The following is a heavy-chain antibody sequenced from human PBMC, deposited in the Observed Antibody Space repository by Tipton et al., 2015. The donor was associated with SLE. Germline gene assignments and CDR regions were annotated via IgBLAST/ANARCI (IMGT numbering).Heavy chain of an antibody. Sequence: LRLSCAVYGGSFSGYNWNWIRQPPGKGLEWIGEINHSGSTHYNPSLKSRVTISADTSKNQFSLKLSSLTAADTAVYYCARLIAVSNTVDWFDPWGQGTLVTVSS. CDR3: ARLIAVSNTVDWFDP. J-gene: IGHJ5*02. CDR1: GGSFSGYN. V-gene: IGHV4-34*01. D-gene: IGHD6-19*01. CDR2: INHSGST.